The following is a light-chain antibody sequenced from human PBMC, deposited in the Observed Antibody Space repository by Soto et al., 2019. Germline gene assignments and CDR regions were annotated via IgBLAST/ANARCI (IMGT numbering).Light chain of an antibody. Sequence: QTVVTQEPSLTVSPGGTVTLTCASSTGAVTSGYYPNWFQQKPGQAPRPLIYSTSNKHPWTPARFSGSLLGGKAALTLSGVQPEDEAEYYCLLYYGGAYVFGTGTKLTVL. CDR3: LLYYGGAYV. J-gene: IGLJ1*01. CDR2: STS. CDR1: TGAVTSGYY. V-gene: IGLV7-43*01.